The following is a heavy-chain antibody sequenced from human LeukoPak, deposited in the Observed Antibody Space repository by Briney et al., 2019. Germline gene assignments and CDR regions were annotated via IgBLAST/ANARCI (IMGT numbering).Heavy chain of an antibody. D-gene: IGHD6-19*01. CDR1: GGSISTYY. V-gene: IGHV4-4*07. Sequence: SETLSHTCTVSGGSISTYYWTWIRQPAGKGLEWIGRIYTSGSTNYNPSLKSRVTMSVDTSKNQFSLKLSSVTAADTAVYYCARGASGWYGYYFDYWGQGTLVTVSS. CDR3: ARGASGWYGYYFDY. CDR2: IYTSGST. J-gene: IGHJ4*02.